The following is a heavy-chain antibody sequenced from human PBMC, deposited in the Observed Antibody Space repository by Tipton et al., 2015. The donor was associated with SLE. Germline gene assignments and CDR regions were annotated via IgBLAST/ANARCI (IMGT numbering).Heavy chain of an antibody. V-gene: IGHV4-34*01. CDR3: ARDGGYYYDSSGYYDPLYFDY. J-gene: IGHJ4*02. D-gene: IGHD3-22*01. CDR2: IYYSGST. CDR1: GGSFSGYY. Sequence: TLSLTCAVYGGSFSGYYWNWIRQPPGKGLEWIGSIYYSGSTYYNPSLKSRVTISVDTSKNQFSLKLSSVTAADTAVYYCARDGGYYYDSSGYYDPLYFDYWGQGTLVTVSS.